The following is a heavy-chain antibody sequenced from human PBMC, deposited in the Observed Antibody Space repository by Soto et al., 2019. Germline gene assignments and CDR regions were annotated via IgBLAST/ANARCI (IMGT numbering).Heavy chain of an antibody. V-gene: IGHV4-30-4*01. CDR1: GGSISSGDYY. CDR2: IYYSGST. J-gene: IGHJ6*02. Sequence: QVQLQESGPGLVKPSQTLSLTCTVSGGSISSGDYYWSWIRQPPGKGLEWIGYIYYSGSTYYNPSLKRRVNISVDTSKNQFSLKLSSVTAADTAVYYCARARGLYNWNYVIDYGMDVWGQGTTVTVSS. CDR3: ARARGLYNWNYVIDYGMDV. D-gene: IGHD1-7*01.